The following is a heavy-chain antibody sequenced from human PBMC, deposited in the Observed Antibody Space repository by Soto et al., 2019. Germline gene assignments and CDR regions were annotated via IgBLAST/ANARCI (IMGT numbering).Heavy chain of an antibody. J-gene: IGHJ4*02. CDR3: ARVGAAGTPPSRQIFDY. CDR2: SYHSGNT. CDR1: GDSISSGGYS. V-gene: IGHV4-30-2*01. Sequence: LQLQESGSGLVRPSQTLSLTCAVSGDSISSGGYSWSWIRQPPGKGLEWIGFSYHSGNTYYNPSLQSRLTISVDRSRTQFSLKLSCVTAADTAVYYCARVGAAGTPPSRQIFDYWGQGTLVTVSS. D-gene: IGHD2-15*01.